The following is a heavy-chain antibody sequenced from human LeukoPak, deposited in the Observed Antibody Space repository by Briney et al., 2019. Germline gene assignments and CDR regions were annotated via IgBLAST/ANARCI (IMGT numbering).Heavy chain of an antibody. V-gene: IGHV4-30-2*01. CDR2: IYHSGST. Sequence: SETLSLTCAVCGGSFSGYSWSWIRQPPGKGLEWIGYIYHSGSTYYNPSLKSRVTISVDRSKNQFSLKLSSVTAADTAVYYCARARNYYDSSGYYRDAFDIWGQGTMVTVSS. CDR3: ARARNYYDSSGYYRDAFDI. D-gene: IGHD3-22*01. J-gene: IGHJ3*02. CDR1: GGSFSGYS.